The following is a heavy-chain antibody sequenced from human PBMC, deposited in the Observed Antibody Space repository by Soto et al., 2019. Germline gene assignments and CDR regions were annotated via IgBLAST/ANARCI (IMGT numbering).Heavy chain of an antibody. D-gene: IGHD2-15*01. CDR1: GFTFGSYG. CDR3: AKGSGLRGNWFDP. CDR2: ISYDGSNK. J-gene: IGHJ5*02. V-gene: IGHV3-30*18. Sequence: RRLSCAASGFTFGSYGMHWVRQAPGKGLEWVAVISYDGSNKYYADSVKGRFTISRDNSKNTLYLQMNSLRAEDTAVYYCAKGSGLRGNWFDPWGQGTLVTVSS.